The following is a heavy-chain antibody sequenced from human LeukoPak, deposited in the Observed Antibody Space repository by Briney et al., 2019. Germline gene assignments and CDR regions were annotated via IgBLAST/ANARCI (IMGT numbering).Heavy chain of an antibody. D-gene: IGHD2-21*01. CDR2: ISSTSNTI. CDR1: GFTFSSYA. V-gene: IGHV3-48*01. CDR3: ATESGTYSGTCFDY. J-gene: IGHJ4*02. Sequence: GGSLRLSCAASGFTFSSYAMSWVRQAPGKGLEWISYISSTSNTIYYADSVKGRFTISRDNAKNSLYLQMNSLRAEDTAVYYCATESGTYSGTCFDYWGQGNLVTVSS.